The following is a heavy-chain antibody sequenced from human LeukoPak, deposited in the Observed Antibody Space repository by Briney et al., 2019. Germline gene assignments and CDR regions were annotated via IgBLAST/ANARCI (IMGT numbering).Heavy chain of an antibody. V-gene: IGHV4-39*01. CDR2: MYYSGST. Sequence: SETLSLTCTVSDGSISSSSYSWGWIRQPPGKGLEWIGNMYYSGSTYYNPSLKSRVTISVDTSKNQFSLKLSSVTAADTAAYYCARLPRLDCSSTSCYFDYWGQGTLVTVSS. CDR3: ARLPRLDCSSTSCYFDY. J-gene: IGHJ4*02. CDR1: DGSISSSSYS. D-gene: IGHD2-2*01.